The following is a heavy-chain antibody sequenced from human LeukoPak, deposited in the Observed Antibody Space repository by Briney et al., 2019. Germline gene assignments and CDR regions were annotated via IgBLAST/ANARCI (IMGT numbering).Heavy chain of an antibody. CDR3: ARQRLGYYLDS. Sequence: GGSLRLSCAASGFTFTDYTMNWVRQAPGKGLEWVSSVSFSSTYIYYADSVKGRFTISRDNAKNSLYLQMNSLGDGDTAVYYCARQRLGYYLDSWGQGTLVTVSS. D-gene: IGHD5-24*01. CDR2: VSFSSTYI. CDR1: GFTFTDYT. V-gene: IGHV3-21*01. J-gene: IGHJ4*02.